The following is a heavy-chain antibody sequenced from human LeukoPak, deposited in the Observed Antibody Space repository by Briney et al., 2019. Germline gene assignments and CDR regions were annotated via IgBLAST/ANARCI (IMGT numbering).Heavy chain of an antibody. D-gene: IGHD5-18*01. CDR1: GFTFSSYW. V-gene: IGHV3-7*03. J-gene: IGHJ4*02. CDR3: AREGYSYGYPFDY. CDR2: IKQDGSEK. Sequence: SGGSLRLSCAASGFTFSSYWMSWVRQAPGKGLEWVANIKQDGSEKYYVDSVKGRFTISRDNAKNSPYLQMNSLRAEDTAVYYCAREGYSYGYPFDYWGQGTLVTVSS.